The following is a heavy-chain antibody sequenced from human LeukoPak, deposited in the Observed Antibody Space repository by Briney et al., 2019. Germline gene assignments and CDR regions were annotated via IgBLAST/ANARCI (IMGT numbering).Heavy chain of an antibody. D-gene: IGHD2-21*02. Sequence: GGSLRLSCEASGFTFSGSAMHWVRQAPGKGLEWVARIRSKRDGGTTDYAAPVKGRFTISRDDSKNTMYLQMNSLKAEDTAVYYCARDWYYAFDFWGQGTMVTVSS. V-gene: IGHV3-15*07. CDR3: ARDWYYAFDF. CDR1: GFTFSGSA. J-gene: IGHJ3*01. CDR2: IRSKRDGGTT.